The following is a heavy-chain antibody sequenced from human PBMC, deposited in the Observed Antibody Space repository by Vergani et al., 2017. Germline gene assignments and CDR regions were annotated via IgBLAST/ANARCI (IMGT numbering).Heavy chain of an antibody. D-gene: IGHD5-18*01. CDR2: ISWNSGSI. J-gene: IGHJ4*02. CDR1: GFTFDDYA. CDR3: AREIPNVDTAMVFDY. V-gene: IGHV3-9*01. Sequence: VQLVESGGGVVQPGRSLRLSCAASGFTFDDYAMHWVRQAPGKGLEWVSGISWNSGSIGYADSVKGRFTISRDNAKNSLYLQMNSLRAEDTAVYYCAREIPNVDTAMVFDYWGQGTLVTVSS.